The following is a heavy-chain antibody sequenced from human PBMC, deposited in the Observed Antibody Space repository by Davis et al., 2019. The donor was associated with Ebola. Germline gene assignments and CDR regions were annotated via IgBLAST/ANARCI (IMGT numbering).Heavy chain of an antibody. Sequence: GGSLRLSCTASGFTFADYAMGWVRQAPGKGLEWVGFIRGKAYGETTEYAASVKGRFTISRDDSKSIAYLQMDTLETEDTAMYYCTRPLVGADAFDIWGQGTRVTVSS. CDR1: GFTFADYA. D-gene: IGHD3-16*01. CDR3: TRPLVGADAFDI. CDR2: IRGKAYGETT. J-gene: IGHJ3*02. V-gene: IGHV3-49*04.